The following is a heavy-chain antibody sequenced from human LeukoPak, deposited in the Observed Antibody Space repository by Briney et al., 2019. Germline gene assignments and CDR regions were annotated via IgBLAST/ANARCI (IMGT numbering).Heavy chain of an antibody. Sequence: GGSLGLSCAASGFTFSSYWMTWVRQAPGKGLEWVANIKQDGSEKYYVDSVKGRFTISRDNAKNSLYLQMNSLRAEDTAVYYCARDLFGDYYGSGSYYIDAFDVWGQGTMVTVFS. CDR3: ARDLFGDYYGSGSYYIDAFDV. D-gene: IGHD3-10*01. V-gene: IGHV3-7*01. J-gene: IGHJ3*01. CDR2: IKQDGSEK. CDR1: GFTFSSYW.